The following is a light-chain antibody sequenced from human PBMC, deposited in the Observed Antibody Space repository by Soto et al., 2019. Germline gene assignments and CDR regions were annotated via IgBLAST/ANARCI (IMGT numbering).Light chain of an antibody. CDR2: NVS. V-gene: IGKV2-30*01. Sequence: DVVMTQSPLSLPVTLGQPASISCRSSQSLAYVDGNTYLNWFQQRPGQSPRRLIYNVSNRDSGVPDRFSGSGSGTDFTLKISRVEAEDIGVYYCMQGTHWPTYTFGQGTKLEIK. CDR3: MQGTHWPTYT. J-gene: IGKJ2*01. CDR1: QSLAYVDGNTY.